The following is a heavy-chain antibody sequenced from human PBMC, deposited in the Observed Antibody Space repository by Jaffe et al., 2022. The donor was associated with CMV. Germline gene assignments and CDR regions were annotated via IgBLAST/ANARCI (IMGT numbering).Heavy chain of an antibody. J-gene: IGHJ4*02. CDR3: VKGTGTTWVYEFDY. CDR1: GFTFSSYA. CDR2: ISSNGGST. Sequence: EVQLVESGGGLVQPGGSLRLSCSASGFTFSSYAMHWVRQAPGKGLEYVSAISSNGGSTYYADSVKGRFTISRDNSKNTLYLQMSSLRAEDTAVYYCVKGTGTTWVYEFDYWGQGTLVTVSS. V-gene: IGHV3-64D*06. D-gene: IGHD4-4*01.